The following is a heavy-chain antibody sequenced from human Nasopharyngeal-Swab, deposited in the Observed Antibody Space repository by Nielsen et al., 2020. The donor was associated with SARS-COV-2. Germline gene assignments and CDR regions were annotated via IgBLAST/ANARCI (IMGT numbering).Heavy chain of an antibody. CDR1: GGSFSDYY. J-gene: IGHJ4*02. Sequence: SETLSLTCAVYGGSFSDYYWSWIRQPPGKGLEWIGEINHSGSTNYNQSLKSRVTISVDTSKNQFSLKLSSVTAADTAVYYCARGGRGVYAILSPIDYWGQGTLVTVSS. CDR3: ARGGRGVYAILSPIDY. V-gene: IGHV4-34*01. D-gene: IGHD2-8*01. CDR2: INHSGST.